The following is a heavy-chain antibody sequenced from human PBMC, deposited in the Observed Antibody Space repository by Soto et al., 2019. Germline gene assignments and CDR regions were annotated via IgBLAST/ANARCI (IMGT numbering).Heavy chain of an antibody. J-gene: IGHJ4*02. CDR2: IIPILGIA. CDR3: ARGRDSGYDIPDY. V-gene: IGHV1-69*02. D-gene: IGHD5-12*01. Sequence: QVQLVQSGAEVKKPGSSVKVSCKASGGTFSSYTISWVRQAPGQGLEWMGRIIPILGIANYAQKFQGRVTSTADKATSTAYMELSSLRSEDTAVYYCARGRDSGYDIPDYWGQGTLVTVSS. CDR1: GGTFSSYT.